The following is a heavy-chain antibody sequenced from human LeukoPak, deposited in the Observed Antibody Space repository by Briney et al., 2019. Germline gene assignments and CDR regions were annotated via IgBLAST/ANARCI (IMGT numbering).Heavy chain of an antibody. CDR3: ARDRSHYSSGWYPVDY. J-gene: IGHJ4*02. CDR1: GFTFSDYY. V-gene: IGHV3-11*04. CDR2: ISSSGSTI. Sequence: GGSLRLSCAASGFTFSDYYMSWIRQAPGKGLEWVSYISSSGSTIYYADSVKGRFTISRDNAKNSLYLQVNSLRAEDTAVYYCARDRSHYSSGWYPVDYWGQETLVTVSS. D-gene: IGHD6-19*01.